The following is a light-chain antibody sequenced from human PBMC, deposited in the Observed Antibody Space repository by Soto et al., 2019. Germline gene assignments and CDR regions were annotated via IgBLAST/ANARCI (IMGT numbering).Light chain of an antibody. CDR2: GAS. J-gene: IGKJ4*01. V-gene: IGKV3-20*01. CDR3: QQYGSSPPLT. CDR1: QSLSSNY. Sequence: EIVLTQTPGTLSLSPGERAILSCRASQSLSSNYLAWYQQKPGQAPRLLIYGASSRATGIPDRFSGSGSGTDFTLTISRLEPEDFAVYYCQQYGSSPPLTFGGGTKVDIK.